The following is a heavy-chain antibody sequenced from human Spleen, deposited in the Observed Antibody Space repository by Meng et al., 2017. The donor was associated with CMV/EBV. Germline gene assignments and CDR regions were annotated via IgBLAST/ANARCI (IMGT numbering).Heavy chain of an antibody. D-gene: IGHD3-22*01. V-gene: IGHV3-11*04. CDR2: ISTSGSTI. J-gene: IGHJ4*01. CDR3: ARGEIWRYFDSNPDY. Sequence: GGSLRLSCAASGFTFSDYYMYYIRQAPGKGLEWVSYISTSGSTIYYADSVKGRFTISRDNAESTLFLQMNSLRADDTAIYYCARGEIWRYFDSNPDYWGHGTLVTVSS. CDR1: GFTFSDYY.